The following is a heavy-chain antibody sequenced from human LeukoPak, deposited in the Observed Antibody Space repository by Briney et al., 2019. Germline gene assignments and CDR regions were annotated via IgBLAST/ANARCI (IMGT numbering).Heavy chain of an antibody. CDR2: INPSGGST. V-gene: IGHV1-46*01. J-gene: IGHJ4*02. CDR3: ARDDRPTDDAIVGATLFDY. Sequence: ASVKVSCKASGYTFTSYYMHWVRQAPGQGLECMGIINPSGGSTSYAQKFQGRVTMTRDTSTSTVYMELSSLRSEDTAVYYCARDDRPTDDAIVGATLFDYWGQGTLVTVSS. CDR1: GYTFTSYY. D-gene: IGHD1-26*01.